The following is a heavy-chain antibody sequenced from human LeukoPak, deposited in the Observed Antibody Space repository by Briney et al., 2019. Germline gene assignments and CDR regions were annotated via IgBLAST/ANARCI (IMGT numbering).Heavy chain of an antibody. J-gene: IGHJ4*02. D-gene: IGHD1-26*01. Sequence: GGSLRLSCAASGFTFSSYAMSWVRQAPGKGLEWVSAISGSGGSTYYADSVKGRFTISRDNSKNTLYLRMNSLRAEDTAVYYCAKGGVGATWYYFDYWGQGTLVTVSS. CDR3: AKGGVGATWYYFDY. V-gene: IGHV3-23*01. CDR1: GFTFSSYA. CDR2: ISGSGGST.